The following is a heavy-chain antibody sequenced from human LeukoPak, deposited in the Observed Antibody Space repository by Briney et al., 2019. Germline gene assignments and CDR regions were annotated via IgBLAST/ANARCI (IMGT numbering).Heavy chain of an antibody. Sequence: GGSLRLSCAASGFIFSSYAMSWVRQAPGKGLEWVSAISGSGGSTYYADSVKGRFTISRDNSKNTLYLQMNSLRAEDTAVYYCAKGIGYCSSTSCYNWFDPWGQGTLVTVSS. CDR3: AKGIGYCSSTSCYNWFDP. J-gene: IGHJ5*02. V-gene: IGHV3-23*01. CDR1: GFIFSSYA. CDR2: ISGSGGST. D-gene: IGHD2-2*01.